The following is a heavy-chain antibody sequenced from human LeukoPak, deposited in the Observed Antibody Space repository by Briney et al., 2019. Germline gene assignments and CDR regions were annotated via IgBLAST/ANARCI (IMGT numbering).Heavy chain of an antibody. CDR1: GGSISSYY. D-gene: IGHD2-21*02. Sequence: SSETLSLTCTVSGGSISSYYWSWIRQPPGKGLEWIGYIYYSGSTNYNPSLKSRVTISVDTSKNQFSLKLSSVTAADTAVYYCASSYCGGDCYSRLYYYYGMDVWGQGTTVTVSS. CDR2: IYYSGST. CDR3: ASSYCGGDCYSRLYYYYGMDV. V-gene: IGHV4-59*01. J-gene: IGHJ6*02.